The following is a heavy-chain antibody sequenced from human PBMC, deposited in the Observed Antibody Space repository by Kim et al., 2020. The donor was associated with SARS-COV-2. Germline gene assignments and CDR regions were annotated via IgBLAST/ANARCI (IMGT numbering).Heavy chain of an antibody. Sequence: GGSLRLSCAASGFTFSSYAMSWVRQAPGKGLEWVSSISTSGGSTYYADSVKGRFAISRDNSKNTLYLQMNSLRAEDTAVYYCAKDPGAWIPDSWGQGTLVTVSS. V-gene: IGHV3-23*01. D-gene: IGHD1-26*01. J-gene: IGHJ4*02. CDR3: AKDPGAWIPDS. CDR1: GFTFSSYA. CDR2: ISTSGGST.